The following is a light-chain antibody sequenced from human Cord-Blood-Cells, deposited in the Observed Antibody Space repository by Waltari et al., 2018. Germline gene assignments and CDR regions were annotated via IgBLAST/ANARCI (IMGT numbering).Light chain of an antibody. J-gene: IGKJ1*01. CDR3: QQYYSTPWT. Sequence: DIGMTQSPDSLAVSLGERATINCKSSQSVLYSSNNKNYLAWYQQKPGQPPKLLIYWASTRESGVPDRFSGSGSGTDFTLTISSLQAEDVAVYYCQQYYSTPWTFGQVTKVEIK. CDR1: QSVLYSSNNKNY. V-gene: IGKV4-1*01. CDR2: WAS.